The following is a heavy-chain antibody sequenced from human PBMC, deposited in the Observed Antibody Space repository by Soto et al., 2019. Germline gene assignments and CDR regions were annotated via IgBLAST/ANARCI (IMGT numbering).Heavy chain of an antibody. D-gene: IGHD6-6*01. V-gene: IGHV3-30*03. J-gene: IGHJ4*02. CDR3: GRGPFSSSYIDY. CDR1: GFTFSTDA. CDR2: ITYDGLTQ. Sequence: PGGSLRLSCAASGFTFSTDAMHWVRQAPGKGLEWVAVITYDGLTQNYADSVRGRFTVSRDNSKSTLSLQMNSLRPDDTAVYYCGRGPFSSSYIDYWGQGTLVTVSS.